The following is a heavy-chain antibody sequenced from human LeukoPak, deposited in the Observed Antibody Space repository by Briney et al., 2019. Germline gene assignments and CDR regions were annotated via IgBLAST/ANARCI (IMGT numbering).Heavy chain of an antibody. Sequence: SETLSLTCTVSGGSISSSSYYWGWIRQPPGKGLEWIGSIYYSGSTYYNPSLKSRVTISVDTSKNQFSLNLRSVTAADTAVYFCARRKGNSDYFDFWGQGTLGTVPS. CDR1: GGSISSSSYY. J-gene: IGHJ4*02. CDR2: IYYSGST. CDR3: ARRKGNSDYFDF. D-gene: IGHD4-23*01. V-gene: IGHV4-39*01.